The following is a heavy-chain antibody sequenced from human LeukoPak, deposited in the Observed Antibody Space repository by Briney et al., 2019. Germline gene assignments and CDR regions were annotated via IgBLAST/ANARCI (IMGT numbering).Heavy chain of an antibody. V-gene: IGHV3-21*01. J-gene: IGHJ4*02. Sequence: GGSLRLSCAASGFTFSSYSMSWVRQAPGKGLEWVSSISSSSSYIYYADSVKGRFTISRDNAKNSLYLQMNSLRAEDTAVYYCARDAAETNYDFWSGPQAFDYWGQGTLVTVSS. CDR1: GFTFSSYS. CDR3: ARDAAETNYDFWSGPQAFDY. CDR2: ISSSSSYI. D-gene: IGHD3-3*01.